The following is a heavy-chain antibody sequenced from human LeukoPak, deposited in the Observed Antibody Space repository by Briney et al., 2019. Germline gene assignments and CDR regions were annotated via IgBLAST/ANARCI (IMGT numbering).Heavy chain of an antibody. CDR3: AKDPQRGFGIDEAGDWFDP. Sequence: PGGSLRLSCAASGFTFSSYAMHWVRQAPGKGLEWVAVISYDGSNKYYADSVKGRFTISRDNSKNTLFLQMNSLRADDTAVYYCAKDPQRGFGIDEAGDWFDPWGQGTLVTVSS. CDR1: GFTFSSYA. V-gene: IGHV3-30-3*01. D-gene: IGHD1-26*01. J-gene: IGHJ5*02. CDR2: ISYDGSNK.